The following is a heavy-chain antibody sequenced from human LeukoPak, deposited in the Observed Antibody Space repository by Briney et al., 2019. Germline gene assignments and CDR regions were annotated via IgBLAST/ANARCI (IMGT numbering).Heavy chain of an antibody. CDR1: GYTFTDYY. CDR3: ARDHYHKIHSVMVTAPDY. D-gene: IGHD2-21*02. V-gene: IGHV1-2*02. J-gene: IGHJ4*02. CDR2: INPNSGDT. Sequence: GASVKVSCKASGYTFTDYYIHWVRQAPGQGLEWMGWINPNSGDTNYAQRFQGRVTMTRDTSISTAYMELSSLRSEDTAVYYCARDHYHKIHSVMVTAPDYWGQGTLVIVSS.